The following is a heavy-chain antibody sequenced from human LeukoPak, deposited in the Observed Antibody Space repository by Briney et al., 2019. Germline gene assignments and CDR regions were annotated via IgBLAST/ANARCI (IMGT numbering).Heavy chain of an antibody. J-gene: IGHJ4*02. Sequence: PGGSLRLSCAASGFTFSRYWMHWVRHAPGKGLVWVSRINSDGSSITYADSVKGRFTISRENDKNTLYLQMTSLRVEDTAVYYCGRGSGVADYWGRGALVTVSS. CDR1: GFTFSRYW. V-gene: IGHV3-74*03. CDR3: GRGSGVADY. CDR2: INSDGSSI. D-gene: IGHD7-27*01.